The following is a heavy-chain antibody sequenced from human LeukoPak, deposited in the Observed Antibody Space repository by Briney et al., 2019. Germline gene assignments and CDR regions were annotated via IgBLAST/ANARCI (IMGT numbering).Heavy chain of an antibody. J-gene: IGHJ4*02. Sequence: PSETLSLTCTVSGGSISRSSYYWGWIRQPPWKGLEWIGSIYYSGSTYYNPSLKSRVTISVDTSKNQFSLKLSSVTAADTAVYYCARLEDPIDSPHFDYWGQGTLVTVSS. V-gene: IGHV4-39*01. CDR2: IYYSGST. D-gene: IGHD1-26*01. CDR3: ARLEDPIDSPHFDY. CDR1: GGSISRSSYY.